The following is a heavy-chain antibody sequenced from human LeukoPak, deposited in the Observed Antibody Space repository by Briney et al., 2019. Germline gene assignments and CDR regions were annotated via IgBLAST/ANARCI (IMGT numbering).Heavy chain of an antibody. J-gene: IGHJ4*02. CDR2: INAGNGNT. V-gene: IGHV1-3*01. CDR3: ARGWTAGGYYDSSGYYTLDY. Sequence: GASVKVSCTASGYTFTSYAMHWVRQAPGQRLEWMGWINAGNGNTKYSQKFQGRVTITADESTSTAYMELSSLRSEDTAVYYCARGWTAGGYYDSSGYYTLDYWGQGTLVTVSS. CDR1: GYTFTSYA. D-gene: IGHD3-22*01.